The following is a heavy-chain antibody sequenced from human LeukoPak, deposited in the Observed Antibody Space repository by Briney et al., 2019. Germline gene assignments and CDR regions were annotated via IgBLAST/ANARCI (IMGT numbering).Heavy chain of an antibody. CDR3: ARDGYYYDSSGLYYFDY. J-gene: IGHJ4*02. Sequence: SETLSLTCTVSGGSISSYYWSWSRQPAGKGLEWIGRIYTSGSTNYNPSLKSRVTMSVDTSKNQFSLKLSSVTAADTAVYYCARDGYYYDSSGLYYFDYWGQGTLVTVSS. D-gene: IGHD3-22*01. CDR2: IYTSGST. V-gene: IGHV4-4*07. CDR1: GGSISSYY.